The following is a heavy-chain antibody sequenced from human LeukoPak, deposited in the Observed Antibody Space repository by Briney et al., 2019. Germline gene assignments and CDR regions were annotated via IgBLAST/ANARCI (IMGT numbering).Heavy chain of an antibody. D-gene: IGHD4-17*01. CDR1: GYPFNNYD. J-gene: IGHJ5*02. V-gene: IGHV1-8*01. Sequence: ASVKVSCKASGYPFNNYDINWVRQATGQGLEWMGWMNPHSGKTGYARNFQGRVTMTRDTSISTAYMELSSLRSEDTAVYYCARLSSHYGDYKVDPWGQGTLVTVSS. CDR2: MNPHSGKT. CDR3: ARLSSHYGDYKVDP.